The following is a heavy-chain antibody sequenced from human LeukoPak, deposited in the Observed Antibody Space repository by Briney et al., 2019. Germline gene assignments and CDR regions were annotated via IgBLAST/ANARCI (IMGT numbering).Heavy chain of an antibody. V-gene: IGHV3-7*03. Sequence: GGSLRLSCAASGFTFSSYWMTWVRQAPGKGLEWVANMKQDGSKKNYVDSVKGRFTISRDNAKNSLYLQMNSLRAEDTAVYYCATPLDYYDTSGYHQGGDWGQGTLVTVSS. CDR3: ATPLDYYDTSGYHQGGD. D-gene: IGHD3-22*01. CDR2: MKQDGSKK. CDR1: GFTFSSYW. J-gene: IGHJ4*02.